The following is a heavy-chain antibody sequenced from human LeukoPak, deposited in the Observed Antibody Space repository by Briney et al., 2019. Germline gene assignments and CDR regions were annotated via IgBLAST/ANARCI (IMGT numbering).Heavy chain of an antibody. Sequence: ASVKVSCKVSGYTLTELSMHWVRQAPGKGLEWMGGFDPEDGETIYAQKFQGRVTMTEDTSTDTAYMELSSLRSEDTAVYYCATGYYDSSGPQTYFDYWGQGTLVTVSS. V-gene: IGHV1-24*01. D-gene: IGHD3-22*01. J-gene: IGHJ4*02. CDR3: ATGYYDSSGPQTYFDY. CDR1: GYTLTELS. CDR2: FDPEDGET.